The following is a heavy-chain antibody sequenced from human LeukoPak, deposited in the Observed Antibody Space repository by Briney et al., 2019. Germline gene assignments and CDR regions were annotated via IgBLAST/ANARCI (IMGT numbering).Heavy chain of an antibody. V-gene: IGHV1-69*04. CDR3: AREEAILAVVGATKLPYYFDY. Sequence: ASVKVSCKASGGTFSSYAISWVRQAPGQGLEWMGRIIPILGIANYTQKFQGRVTITADKSTSTAYMELSSLRSEDTAVYYCAREEAILAVVGATKLPYYFDYWGQGTLVTVSS. D-gene: IGHD1-26*01. CDR1: GGTFSSYA. J-gene: IGHJ4*02. CDR2: IIPILGIA.